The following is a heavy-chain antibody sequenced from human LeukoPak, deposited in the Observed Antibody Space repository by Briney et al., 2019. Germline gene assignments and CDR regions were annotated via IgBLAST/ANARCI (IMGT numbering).Heavy chain of an antibody. V-gene: IGHV4-34*01. D-gene: IGHD6-13*01. Sequence: SETLSLTCAVYGGSFSGYYWSWIRQPPGKGLEWIGEINHSGSTNYNPSLKSRVTISVDTSKNQFSLKLSSVTAADTAVYYCARDRVAAADYFDYWGQGTLVTVSS. J-gene: IGHJ4*02. CDR3: ARDRVAAADYFDY. CDR2: INHSGST. CDR1: GGSFSGYY.